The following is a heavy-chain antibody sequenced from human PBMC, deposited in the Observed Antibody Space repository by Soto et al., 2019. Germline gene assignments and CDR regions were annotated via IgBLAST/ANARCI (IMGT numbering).Heavy chain of an antibody. CDR3: TRDGAHGRLAVPLYYLDS. V-gene: IGHV1-46*04. CDR1: GFALTSYY. D-gene: IGHD3-16*01. Sequence: QVQVIQSGAEVRKPGASVKVSCKPSGFALTSYYIHWVRQAPGQGLEWVGVINPATGRGSYAQTLQARVTMARDTYMTTVYMELRSLRSDDTAVYYGTRDGAHGRLAVPLYYLDSWGQGTLVTVSP. CDR2: INPATGRG. J-gene: IGHJ4*02.